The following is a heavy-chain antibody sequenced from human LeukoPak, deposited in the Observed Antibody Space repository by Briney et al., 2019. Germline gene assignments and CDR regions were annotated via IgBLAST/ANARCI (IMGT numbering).Heavy chain of an antibody. J-gene: IGHJ4*02. Sequence: GASVKVSCKASGYTFTGYYLHWVRQAPGQGLEWMGWINPTSGGTNYAQKFQDRVTMTRDTSISTAYMELSRLRSDDTAVYYCARGIFFTYYWGQGTLVTVSS. D-gene: IGHD3-3*01. CDR2: INPTSGGT. V-gene: IGHV1-2*02. CDR3: ARGIFFTYY. CDR1: GYTFTGYY.